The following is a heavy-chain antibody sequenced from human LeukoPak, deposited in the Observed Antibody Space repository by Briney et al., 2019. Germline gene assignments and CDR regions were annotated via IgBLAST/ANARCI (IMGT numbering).Heavy chain of an antibody. V-gene: IGHV4-30-2*01. J-gene: IGHJ5*02. CDR1: GGSISSGGYS. CDR2: IYHSGST. Sequence: SETLSLTCAVSGGSISSGGYSWSWIRQPPGKGLEWIGYIYHSGSTYYNPSLKSRVTISVDRSKNQFSLKLSSVTAADTAVYCCARGVDFGVVKGWFDPWGQGTLVTVSS. D-gene: IGHD3-3*01. CDR3: ARGVDFGVVKGWFDP.